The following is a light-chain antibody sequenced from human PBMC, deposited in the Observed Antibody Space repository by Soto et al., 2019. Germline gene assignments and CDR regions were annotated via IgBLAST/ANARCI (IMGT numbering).Light chain of an antibody. CDR3: QHSYNAPPYT. J-gene: IGKJ2*01. Sequence: DIQMTQSPSSLSASVGDRVTITCRASQSISSYLNWYQQKPGKAPKLLIYAASSLQSGVPSRFSGSGSGTDFTLTISSLQPEDFATYYCQHSYNAPPYTFGQGTKLEIK. CDR2: AAS. V-gene: IGKV1-39*01. CDR1: QSISSY.